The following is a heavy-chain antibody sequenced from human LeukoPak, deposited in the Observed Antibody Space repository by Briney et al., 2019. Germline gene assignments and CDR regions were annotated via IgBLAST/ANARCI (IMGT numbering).Heavy chain of an antibody. J-gene: IGHJ5*02. D-gene: IGHD2-15*01. CDR1: GGSISSYY. V-gene: IGHV4-59*08. Sequence: SETLSLTCTVSGGSISSYYWSWIRQPPGKGLEWIGYSYYSGSTNYNPSLKSRVTISVDTSKNQFSLKLSSVTAADTAVYYCARVDRCSGGSCYANWFDPWGQGTLVTVSS. CDR2: SYYSGST. CDR3: ARVDRCSGGSCYANWFDP.